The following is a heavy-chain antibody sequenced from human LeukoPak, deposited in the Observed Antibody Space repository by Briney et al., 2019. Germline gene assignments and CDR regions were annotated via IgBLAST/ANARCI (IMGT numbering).Heavy chain of an antibody. CDR3: ARGTPSGWLGAVY. D-gene: IGHD6-19*01. CDR2: MNPNSGDT. Sequence: ASVKVSCKVSGYTLTQVSMHWVRQAPGQGLEWMGWMNPNSGDTGYAQKFQGRVTMTRNTAINTAYMELSSLRSEDTAVYYCARGTPSGWLGAVYWGQGTLVTVSS. V-gene: IGHV1-8*01. CDR1: GYTLTQVS. J-gene: IGHJ4*02.